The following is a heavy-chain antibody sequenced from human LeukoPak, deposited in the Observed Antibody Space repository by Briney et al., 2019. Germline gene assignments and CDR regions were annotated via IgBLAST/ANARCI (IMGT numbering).Heavy chain of an antibody. V-gene: IGHV1-18*01. D-gene: IGHD6-19*01. CDR2: ISTYNGNT. J-gene: IGHJ4*02. CDR3: ATGKARAVAGYYFDY. CDR1: GYTFSNYG. Sequence: ASVKVSCKASGYTFSNYGISWVRHAPGQGLEWMGWISTYNGNTNYAQKLQGRVTMTTDTSTSTAYMELRSLTSDDTAVYYCATGKARAVAGYYFDYWGQGTLVTVSS.